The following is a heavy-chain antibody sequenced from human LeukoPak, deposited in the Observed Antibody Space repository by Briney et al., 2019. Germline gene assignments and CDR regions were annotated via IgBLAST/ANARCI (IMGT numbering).Heavy chain of an antibody. CDR2: MNPNSGNT. CDR1: GYTFTSYD. CDR3: ARVPGDDFWSGFRGDGFDI. D-gene: IGHD3-3*01. Sequence: RASVKVSCKASGYTFTSYDINWVRQATGQGLEWMGRMNPNSGNTDYAQKFQGRVTMTRDTSISTAYMELSSLRSDDTAVYYRARVPGDDFWSGFRGDGFDIWGQGTKVIVSS. V-gene: IGHV1-8*01. J-gene: IGHJ3*02.